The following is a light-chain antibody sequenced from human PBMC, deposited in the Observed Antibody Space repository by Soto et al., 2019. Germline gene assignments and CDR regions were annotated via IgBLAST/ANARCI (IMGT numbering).Light chain of an antibody. CDR3: SSFTSSVTYV. Sequence: QSALTQPASVSGSPGQSITISCTGTSSDVGGHNSVSWYRQDPGKAPKLMIYDVNNRPSGVSDRFSGSKSGNTASLTISGLQIEDEADYYCSSFTSSVTYVFGTGTKVTVL. J-gene: IGLJ1*01. V-gene: IGLV2-14*01. CDR2: DVN. CDR1: SSDVGGHNS.